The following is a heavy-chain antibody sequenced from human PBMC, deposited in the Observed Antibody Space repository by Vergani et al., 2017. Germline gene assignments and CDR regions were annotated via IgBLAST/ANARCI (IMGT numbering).Heavy chain of an antibody. CDR1: GFTFNSYG. Sequence: GQLVESGGGVVQPGGSLRLSCAASGFTFNSYGMHWVRQAPGKGLEWVASIRSDESRRYYGDSMEGPFTISRDNSKNTLYLQMKSLRPEDTAVYYCAKEGGGYCSGGTCYPEYWGQGTLVIVSS. J-gene: IGHJ4*02. CDR3: AKEGGGYCSGGTCYPEY. CDR2: IRSDESRR. V-gene: IGHV3-30*02. D-gene: IGHD2-15*01.